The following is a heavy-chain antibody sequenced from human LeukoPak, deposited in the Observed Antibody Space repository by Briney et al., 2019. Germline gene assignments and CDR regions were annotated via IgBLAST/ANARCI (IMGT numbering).Heavy chain of an antibody. Sequence: PSETLSLTCTVSGGSVSSGPYYWSWIRQPPGEGLEWIGWENNYNVSLKSRVLISVDRSKNQFSLTFISVTAADTAVYFCARETAERYRGSYFDYWGQGALVTVSS. D-gene: IGHD1-26*01. CDR1: GGSVSSGPYY. CDR2: WEN. V-gene: IGHV4-61*01. CDR3: ARETAERYRGSYFDY. J-gene: IGHJ4*02.